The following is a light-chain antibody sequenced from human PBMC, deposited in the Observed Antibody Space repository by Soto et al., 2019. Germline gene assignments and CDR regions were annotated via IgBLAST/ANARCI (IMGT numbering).Light chain of an antibody. Sequence: EIVMTQSPATLPVSPGERATLSCRASQSVSSNLAWYQQKPGQAPRLLIYGASTRATGIPARFSGSGSGTEFTRTISSLQSEDFAVYYCQQRSSCPLTFGGGTKVEIK. J-gene: IGKJ4*01. V-gene: IGKV3-15*01. CDR3: QQRSSCPLT. CDR2: GAS. CDR1: QSVSSN.